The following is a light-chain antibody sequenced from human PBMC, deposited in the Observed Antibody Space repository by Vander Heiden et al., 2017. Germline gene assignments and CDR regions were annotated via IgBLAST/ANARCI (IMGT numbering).Light chain of an antibody. CDR2: KDS. CDR3: QSADSSGTYRV. CDR1: AFPKQY. V-gene: IGLV3-25*03. Sequence: SYELTQPPSVSVSPGHTARITCSGDAFPKQYAYWYQQKPGQAPVLVIYKDSERPSGIPERFSGSSSGTTVTLTISGVQAEDEADYYCQSADSSGTYRVFGGGTKLTVL. J-gene: IGLJ3*02.